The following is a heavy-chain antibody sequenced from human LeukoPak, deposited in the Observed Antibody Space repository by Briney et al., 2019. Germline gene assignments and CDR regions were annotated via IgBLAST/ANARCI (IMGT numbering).Heavy chain of an antibody. CDR1: GFTFNNYG. V-gene: IGHV3-30*18. CDR3: AKDRETTASGTFDF. Sequence: GGSLRLSCAASGFTFNNYGMHYVRQAPGKGLEWVAVISDDGRNKNYADSVKGRFTISRDSSNNTLYLQMNSLRAEDTGAYFCAKDRETTASGTFDFRGQGTLVTVSS. D-gene: IGHD6-13*01. CDR2: ISDDGRNK. J-gene: IGHJ4*02.